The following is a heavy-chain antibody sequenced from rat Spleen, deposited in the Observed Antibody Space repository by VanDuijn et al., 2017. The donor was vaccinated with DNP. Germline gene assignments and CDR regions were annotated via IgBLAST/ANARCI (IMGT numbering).Heavy chain of an antibody. J-gene: IGHJ2*01. D-gene: IGHD1-1*01. CDR1: GFTFSDYN. V-gene: IGHV5-7*01. CDR2: ISYDGSRV. Sequence: EVQLVESGGGLVQPGRSLKLSCAGSGFTFSDYNMAWVRQAPKKGLEWVATISYDGSRVDSRDSVKGRFTISRDNAKSTLYLQMDSLRSEDTATYYCARQLSGPDFWGQGVMVTVSS. CDR3: ARQLSGPDF.